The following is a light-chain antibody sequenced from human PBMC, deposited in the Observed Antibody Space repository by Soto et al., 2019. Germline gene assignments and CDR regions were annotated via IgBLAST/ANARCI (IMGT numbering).Light chain of an antibody. CDR2: GAS. V-gene: IGKV1-33*01. J-gene: IGKJ2*01. Sequence: EIQMTQSPSSLSASLGDRVTITCQASQDINDYSNWYQQKPGKAPRLLIYGASFLEVGVPSRFSGSGSGTHFTLTISSLQPEDVATYYCQHYDSLPSTFGQGTRLEIK. CDR1: QDINDY. CDR3: QHYDSLPST.